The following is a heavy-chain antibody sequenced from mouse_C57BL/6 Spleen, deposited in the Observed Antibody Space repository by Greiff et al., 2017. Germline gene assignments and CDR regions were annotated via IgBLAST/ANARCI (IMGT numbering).Heavy chain of an antibody. D-gene: IGHD2-4*01. V-gene: IGHV5-16*01. Sequence: EVQLVESEGGLVQPGSSMKLSCTASGFTISDYYMAWVRQVPEKGLEWVANINYDGSSTNYLASFQGRFIISRDNAKNILYLQMSSLKSEDTATYYYASVYDYSYYFDYWGQGTTLTVSS. CDR3: ASVYDYSYYFDY. J-gene: IGHJ2*01. CDR1: GFTISDYY. CDR2: INYDGSST.